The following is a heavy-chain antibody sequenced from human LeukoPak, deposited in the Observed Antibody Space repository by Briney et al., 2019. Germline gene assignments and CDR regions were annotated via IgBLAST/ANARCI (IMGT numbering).Heavy chain of an antibody. D-gene: IGHD4-17*01. CDR2: IYHSGST. CDR1: GYSISSGYY. J-gene: IGHJ4*02. CDR3: ARGLRYGDYYFDY. Sequence: SETLSLTCAVSGYSISSGYYWGWIRQPPGKGLEWIGSIYHSGSTYYNPSLKSRVTISVDTSKNQFSLKLSSVTAADTAVYYCARGLRYGDYYFDYWGQGTLVTVSS. V-gene: IGHV4-38-2*01.